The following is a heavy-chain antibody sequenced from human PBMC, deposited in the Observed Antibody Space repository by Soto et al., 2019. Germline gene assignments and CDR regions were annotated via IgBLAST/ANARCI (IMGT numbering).Heavy chain of an antibody. V-gene: IGHV1-24*01. D-gene: IGHD3-22*01. CDR2: FDPEDGET. J-gene: IGHJ4*02. Sequence: ASVKVSCKVSGYTLTELSMHWVLQAPGKGLEWMGGFDPEDGETIYAQKFQGRVTMTEDTSTDTAYMELSSLRSEDTAVYYCATLTLNYYDSSGYYGQPKYYFDYWGQGTLVTVSS. CDR3: ATLTLNYYDSSGYYGQPKYYFDY. CDR1: GYTLTELS.